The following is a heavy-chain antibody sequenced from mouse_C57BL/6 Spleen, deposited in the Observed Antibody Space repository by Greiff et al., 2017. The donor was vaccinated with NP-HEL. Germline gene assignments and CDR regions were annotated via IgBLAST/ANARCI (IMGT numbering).Heavy chain of an antibody. CDR1: GYTFTSYW. V-gene: IGHV1-69*01. CDR2: IDPSDSYT. D-gene: IGHD1-1*01. J-gene: IGHJ2*01. CDR3: ARGANYYGSSYYFDY. Sequence: QVQLQQSGAELVMPGASVKLSCKASGYTFTSYWMHWVKQRPGQGLEWIGEIDPSDSYTNYNQKFKGKSTLTVDKSSSTAYMQLSSLTSEDSAVYYCARGANYYGSSYYFDYWGKGTTLTVSS.